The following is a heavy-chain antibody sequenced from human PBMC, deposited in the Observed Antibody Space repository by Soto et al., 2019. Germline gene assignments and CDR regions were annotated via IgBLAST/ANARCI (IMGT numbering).Heavy chain of an antibody. CDR1: GYTFTSYG. Sequence: QVQLVQSGAEVKKPGASVKVSCKASGYTFTSYGISWVRQAPGQGLEWMGWISAYNGNTNYAQKLQGRVTMTTDTSTSTAYMELRSLRSDDTAVYYCVHAVVVAATYEVGWFDPWGQGTLVTVSS. J-gene: IGHJ5*02. V-gene: IGHV1-18*01. CDR2: ISAYNGNT. D-gene: IGHD2-15*01. CDR3: VHAVVVAATYEVGWFDP.